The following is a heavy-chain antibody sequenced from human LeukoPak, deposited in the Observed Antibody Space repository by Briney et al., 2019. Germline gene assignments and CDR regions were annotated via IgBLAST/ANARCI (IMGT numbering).Heavy chain of an antibody. CDR2: IWYDGSNK. D-gene: IGHD2/OR15-2a*01. CDR3: AREGPRGNSQFDY. CDR1: GFTFSSYG. J-gene: IGHJ4*02. Sequence: HSGRSLRLSCAASGFTFSSYGMHWVRQAPGKGLEWVAVIWYDGSNKYYADSVKGRLTISRDNSKNTLYLQMNRLRAEDTAVYYCAREGPRGNSQFDYWGQGTLVTVSS. V-gene: IGHV3-33*01.